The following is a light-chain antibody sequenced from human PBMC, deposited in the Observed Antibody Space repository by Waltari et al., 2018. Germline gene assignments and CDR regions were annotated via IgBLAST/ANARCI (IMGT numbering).Light chain of an antibody. CDR2: INT. J-gene: IGLJ2*01. Sequence: QSVLTQPPSVSGAPGQRITIPCTGSRSNIGAGYDVNWFQQLPGTAPKPLIYINTNRPSGVPDRFSGSRSGTSASLAITGLRAEDEADYYCQSYDSSLSGRVFGGGTKVTVV. CDR3: QSYDSSLSGRV. CDR1: RSNIGAGYD. V-gene: IGLV1-40*01.